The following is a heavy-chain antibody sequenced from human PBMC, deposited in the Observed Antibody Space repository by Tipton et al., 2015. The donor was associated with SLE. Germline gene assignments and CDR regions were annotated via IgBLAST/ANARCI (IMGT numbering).Heavy chain of an antibody. CDR3: ARQEAVAGIGY. D-gene: IGHD6-19*01. V-gene: IGHV4-34*01. CDR1: GGSFSGYY. Sequence: TLSLTCAVYGGSFSGYYWSWIRQPPGKGLEWIGEINHSGSTNYNPSLKSRVTISVDTSKNQFSLKLSSVTAADTAVYYCARQEAVAGIGYWGQGTLVTVSS. J-gene: IGHJ4*02. CDR2: INHSGST.